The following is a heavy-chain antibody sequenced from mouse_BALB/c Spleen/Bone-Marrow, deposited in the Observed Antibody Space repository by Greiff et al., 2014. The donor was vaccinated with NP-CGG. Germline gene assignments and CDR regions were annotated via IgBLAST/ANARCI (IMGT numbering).Heavy chain of an antibody. CDR3: ASYFYYAMDY. CDR1: GYSITSGYY. V-gene: IGHV3-6*02. CDR2: IGYDGSN. Sequence: VQLKESGPGLVKPSQSLSLTCSVTGYSITSGYYWNWIRQFPGNKLEWMGYIGYDGSNNYNPSLKNRISTTRDTSKNQFFLKLNSVTTEDTATYYCASYFYYAMDYWGQGTSVTVSS. J-gene: IGHJ4*01. D-gene: IGHD1-1*01.